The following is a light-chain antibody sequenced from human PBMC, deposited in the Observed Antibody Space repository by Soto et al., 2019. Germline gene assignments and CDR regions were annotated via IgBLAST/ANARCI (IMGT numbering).Light chain of an antibody. CDR3: SSYTSSILV. Sequence: QSALAQPASVSGSPGQSITISCTGSSSDVGDYNYVSWYQQHPGKAPKLMIYDVSNRPSGVSNRFSGSKSGNTASLTISGIQAEDEADYYCSSYTSSILVFGGGTKLTVL. CDR2: DVS. V-gene: IGLV2-14*03. CDR1: SSDVGDYNY. J-gene: IGLJ2*01.